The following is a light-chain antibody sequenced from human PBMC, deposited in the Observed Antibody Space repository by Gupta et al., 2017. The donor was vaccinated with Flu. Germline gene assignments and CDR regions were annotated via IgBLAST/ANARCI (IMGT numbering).Light chain of an antibody. CDR3: QVWDSSSEHQV. CDR1: NIGSKT. J-gene: IGLJ2*01. CDR2: DDS. Sequence: SYVLTQPPSVSVAPGKTARITCGGNNIGSKTMHWYQQKPGQAPVLVVYDDSDRPSGIPERLSGSNSGNTATLTISRVEDGDEADYYCQVWDSSSEHQVFGGGTKLTVL. V-gene: IGLV3-21*03.